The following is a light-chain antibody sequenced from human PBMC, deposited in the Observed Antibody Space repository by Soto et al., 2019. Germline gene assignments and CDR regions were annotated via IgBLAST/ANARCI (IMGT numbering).Light chain of an antibody. J-gene: IGLJ3*02. Sequence: QSALTQPASVSGSPGQSITISCTGTSSDVGGYNYVSWYQQHPGKAPKVIIYEVTNRPSGVSNRFSGSKSGNTASLTISGLQTEDEADYYCSSYKSDFASWVFGGGTKLTVL. CDR1: SSDVGGYNY. CDR2: EVT. V-gene: IGLV2-14*01. CDR3: SSYKSDFASWV.